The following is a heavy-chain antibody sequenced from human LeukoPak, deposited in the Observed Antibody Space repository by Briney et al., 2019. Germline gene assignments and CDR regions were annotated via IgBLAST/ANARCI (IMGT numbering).Heavy chain of an antibody. J-gene: IGHJ6*03. V-gene: IGHV3-23*01. Sequence: GGSLRLSCAASGFTFSSYAMSWVRQAPGKGLEWVSAISGSGGSTYYADSVKGRFTISRDNSKNTLYLQMNSLRAEDTAVYYCAKVPLSLFLYCYYYMDVWDKGTTVTVSS. CDR3: AKVPLSLFLYCYYYMDV. CDR2: ISGSGGST. CDR1: GFTFSSYA.